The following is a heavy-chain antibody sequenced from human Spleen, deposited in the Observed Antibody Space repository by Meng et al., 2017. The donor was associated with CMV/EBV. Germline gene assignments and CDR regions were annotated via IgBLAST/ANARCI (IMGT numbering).Heavy chain of an antibody. V-gene: IGHV4-59*01. CDR3: ARFVPRCFSSLVPSGQYYFDY. Sequence: YHWGCGRQPPGKGLEWMGDISHSGSTSYNPSLKSRVTISVDTSRNPFSLALLSVTASHTAVYYSARFVPRCFSSLVPSGQYYFDYCGQGTLVTVSS. CDR2: ISHSGST. D-gene: IGHD6-6*01. J-gene: IGHJ4*02. CDR1: YH.